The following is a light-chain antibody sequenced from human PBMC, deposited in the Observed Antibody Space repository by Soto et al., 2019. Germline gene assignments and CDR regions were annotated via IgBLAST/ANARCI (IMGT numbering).Light chain of an antibody. CDR3: QQYDQWPLT. CDR2: DAS. V-gene: IGKV3-15*01. J-gene: IGKJ4*01. CDR1: QSVTDN. Sequence: EIVMTQSPATLSVSPGERATLSCRASQSVTDNLAWYQQKPGQAPRLLIYDASTRATGIPARFSGSGSGTEFTLTISSLQSEDFAVYYCQQYDQWPLTFGGGTKVEIK.